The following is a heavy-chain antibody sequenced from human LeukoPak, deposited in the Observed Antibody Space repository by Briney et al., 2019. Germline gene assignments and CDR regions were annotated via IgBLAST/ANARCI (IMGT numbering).Heavy chain of an antibody. D-gene: IGHD3-10*01. Sequence: ASVKVSCKASGGTFSSYAISWVRQAPGQGLEWMGGIIPIFGTANYAQKFQGRVTTTADESTSTAYMELSSLRSEDTAVYYCARGTYYYGSGTISFDYWGQGTLVTVSS. V-gene: IGHV1-69*01. CDR2: IIPIFGTA. J-gene: IGHJ4*02. CDR3: ARGTYYYGSGTISFDY. CDR1: GGTFSSYA.